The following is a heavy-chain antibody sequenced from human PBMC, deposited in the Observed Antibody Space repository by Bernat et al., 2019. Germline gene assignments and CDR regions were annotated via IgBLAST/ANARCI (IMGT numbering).Heavy chain of an antibody. CDR2: INHSGGT. V-gene: IGHV4-34*01. CDR3: AKRGFPRAFDV. J-gene: IGHJ3*01. D-gene: IGHD2/OR15-2a*01. Sequence: QVQLQQWVSGLLKPSGTLSLTCAVYRGSLSGYYWSWIRQPPGKGLEWIGEINHSGGTNYNPSLKSRVTISVDTSKSQFSLKLTSVTADATAVYYCAKRGFPRAFDVWGQGTMVTFSS. CDR1: RGSLSGYY.